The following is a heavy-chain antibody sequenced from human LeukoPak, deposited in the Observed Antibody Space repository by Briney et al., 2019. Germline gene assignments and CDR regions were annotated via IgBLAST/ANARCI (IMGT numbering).Heavy chain of an antibody. CDR2: ISGSGGTT. V-gene: IGHV3-23*01. Sequence: GGSLRLSCAASGFTFSDYAMNWVRQAPGKGLEWVSAISGSGGTTHYADSVKGRFAISRDNSKNTLSLQMSHLRHEDTARYYCAKDRYSNYGNWFDPWGQGTQVTVFS. D-gene: IGHD4-11*01. CDR1: GFTFSDYA. J-gene: IGHJ5*02. CDR3: AKDRYSNYGNWFDP.